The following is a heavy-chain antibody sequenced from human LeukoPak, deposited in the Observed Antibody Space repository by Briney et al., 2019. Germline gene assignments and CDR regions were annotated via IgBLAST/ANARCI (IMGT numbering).Heavy chain of an antibody. Sequence: RSLRLSCAASGFTFSSYGMHWVRQAPGKGLEWVAVISYDGSNKYYADSVKGRFTISRDNSKNTLYLQMNSLRAEDTAVYYCARMTSRSRYSGSQGGAFDIWGQGTMVTVSS. CDR1: GFTFSSYG. D-gene: IGHD1-26*01. J-gene: IGHJ3*02. V-gene: IGHV3-30*03. CDR3: ARMTSRSRYSGSQGGAFDI. CDR2: ISYDGSNK.